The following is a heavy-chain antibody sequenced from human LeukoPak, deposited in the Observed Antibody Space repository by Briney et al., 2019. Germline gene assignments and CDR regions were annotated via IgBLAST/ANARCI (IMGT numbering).Heavy chain of an antibody. CDR1: GASITTYY. D-gene: IGHD3-22*01. CDR3: ARQLYDSSGYPFDY. Sequence: SETLSLTCTVSGASITTYYWSWIRQPPGKGLEWIGYIYHSGSTKYNPSLKSRVTISVDTSKNQFSLRLSSVTAADTAVYYCARQLYDSSGYPFDYWGQGTLVTVSS. CDR2: IYHSGST. V-gene: IGHV4-59*08. J-gene: IGHJ4*02.